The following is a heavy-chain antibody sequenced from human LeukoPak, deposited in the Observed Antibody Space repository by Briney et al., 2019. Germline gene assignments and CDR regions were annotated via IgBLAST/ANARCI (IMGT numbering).Heavy chain of an antibody. D-gene: IGHD3-10*01. CDR1: GGSISSSSYY. V-gene: IGHV4-39*07. CDR3: ARRGREVRGVTIKRPYYFDY. J-gene: IGHJ4*02. Sequence: SETLSLTCTVSGGSISSSSYYWGWIRQPPGKGLEWIGCIYYSGSTYYNPSLKSRVTISVDTSKNQFSLKLSSVTAADTAVYYCARRGREVRGVTIKRPYYFDYWGQGTLVTVSS. CDR2: IYYSGST.